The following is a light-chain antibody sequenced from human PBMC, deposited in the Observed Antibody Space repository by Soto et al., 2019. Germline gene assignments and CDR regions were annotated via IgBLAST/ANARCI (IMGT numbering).Light chain of an antibody. CDR2: GAS. J-gene: IGKJ1*01. CDR3: QQCNYWPPWT. V-gene: IGKV3-15*01. Sequence: EIVMTQSPATLSVSPGERATLSCRASQSVSSNLAWYQQKPGQAPRLLIYGASTRATGIPARFSGSGSGTEFTLTISSLQSEDFAVYYCQQCNYWPPWTFGQGTKVEIK. CDR1: QSVSSN.